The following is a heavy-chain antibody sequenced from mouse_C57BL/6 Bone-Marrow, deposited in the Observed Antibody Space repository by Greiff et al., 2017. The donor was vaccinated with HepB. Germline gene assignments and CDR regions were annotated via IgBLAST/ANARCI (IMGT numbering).Heavy chain of an antibody. Sequence: VQLKQSGAELVKPGASVKLSCTASGFNIKDYYMHWVKQRTEQGLEWIGRIDPEDGETKYAPKFQGKATITADTSSNTAYLQLSSLTSEDTAVYYCARNLFITTVVAHYYAMDYWGQGTSVTVSS. D-gene: IGHD1-1*01. CDR2: IDPEDGET. CDR1: GFNIKDYY. V-gene: IGHV14-2*01. J-gene: IGHJ4*01. CDR3: ARNLFITTVVAHYYAMDY.